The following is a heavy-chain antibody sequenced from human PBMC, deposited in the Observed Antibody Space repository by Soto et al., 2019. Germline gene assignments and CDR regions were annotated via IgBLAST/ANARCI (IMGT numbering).Heavy chain of an antibody. D-gene: IGHD3-9*01. CDR3: ARPFNFDWVTD. Sequence: GESLKIYSKGSGYSFTSYWIGCVRQMPGKGLEWMGIIYPGDSDTRYSPSFQGQVTISADKSISTAYLQWSSLKASDTAMYYCARPFNFDWVTDWGQGTLVTVSS. V-gene: IGHV5-51*01. J-gene: IGHJ4*02. CDR1: GYSFTSYW. CDR2: IYPGDSDT.